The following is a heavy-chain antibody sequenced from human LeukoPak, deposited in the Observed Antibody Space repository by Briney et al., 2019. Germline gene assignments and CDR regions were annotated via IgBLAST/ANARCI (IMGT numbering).Heavy chain of an antibody. CDR3: ARVRLQPEIPVFDY. CDR2: IWYDGSNK. CDR1: GFTFSNYN. J-gene: IGHJ4*02. V-gene: IGHV3-33*08. Sequence: GGSLRLSCAASGFTFSNYNMNWVRQAPGKGLEWVAVIWYDGSNKYYADSVKGRFTISRDNSKNTLYLQMNSLRAEDTAVYYCARVRLQPEIPVFDYWGQGTLVTVSS. D-gene: IGHD2-15*01.